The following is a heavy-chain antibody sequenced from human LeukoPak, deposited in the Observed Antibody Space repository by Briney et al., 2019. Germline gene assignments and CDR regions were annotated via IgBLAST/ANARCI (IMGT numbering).Heavy chain of an antibody. CDR2: IYYSGST. CDR3: ARGSGPFDY. D-gene: IGHD2-15*01. CDR1: GGSISSSSYY. Sequence: SETLSLTCTVSGGSISSSSYYWGWIRQPPGKGLEWIGSIYYSGSTYYNPSLKSRVTISVDTSKNQFSLKLSSVTAADTAVYYCARGSGPFDYWGQGTLVTVSP. J-gene: IGHJ4*02. V-gene: IGHV4-39*01.